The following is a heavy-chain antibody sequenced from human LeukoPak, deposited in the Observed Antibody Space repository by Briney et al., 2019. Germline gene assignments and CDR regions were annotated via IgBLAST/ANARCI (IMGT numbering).Heavy chain of an antibody. Sequence: GGSLRLSCAASGFTFSSYSMNWVRQAPGKGLEWVSSISSSSSYIYYADSVKGRFTISRDNAKNSLYLQMNSLRAEDTAVYYCARDLNYYGSGGYSSDPWGQGTLVTVSS. V-gene: IGHV3-21*01. CDR2: ISSSSSYI. J-gene: IGHJ5*02. D-gene: IGHD3-10*01. CDR3: ARDLNYYGSGGYSSDP. CDR1: GFTFSSYS.